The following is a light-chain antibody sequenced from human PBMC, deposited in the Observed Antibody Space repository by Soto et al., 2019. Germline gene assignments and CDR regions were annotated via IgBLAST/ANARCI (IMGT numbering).Light chain of an antibody. CDR1: QSVRYNF. Sequence: EIVLTQSPGTLSLSPGERATLSCRASQSVRYNFLAWYQQKPGQAPRLLMYDTSSRATGIPDRFSGSGSETDFTLTISRLEPEDFAVYYCQHYGDSPWTFGQGTKVEIK. CDR2: DTS. V-gene: IGKV3-20*01. CDR3: QHYGDSPWT. J-gene: IGKJ1*01.